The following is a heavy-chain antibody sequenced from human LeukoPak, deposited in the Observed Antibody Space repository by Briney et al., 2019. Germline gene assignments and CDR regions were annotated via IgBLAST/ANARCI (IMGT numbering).Heavy chain of an antibody. D-gene: IGHD3-9*01. Sequence: SETLSLTCTVSGGSISSSSYYWGWIRQPPGKGLEWIGSIYYSGSTYYNPSLKSRVTISVDTSKNQFSLKLSSVTAADTAVYYCARQNGYYDILTGYYYWGQGTLVTVSS. V-gene: IGHV4-39*01. CDR3: ARQNGYYDILTGYYY. CDR1: GGSISSSSYY. J-gene: IGHJ4*02. CDR2: IYYSGST.